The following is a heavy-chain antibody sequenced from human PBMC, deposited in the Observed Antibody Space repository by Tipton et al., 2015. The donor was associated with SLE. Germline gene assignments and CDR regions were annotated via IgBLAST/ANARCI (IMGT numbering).Heavy chain of an antibody. CDR3: ARYPESNYHWFGP. J-gene: IGHJ5*02. V-gene: IGHV4-61*05. D-gene: IGHD4-11*01. CDR2: IYYSGST. CDR1: GGSISSSSYY. Sequence: LRLSCTVSGGSISSSSYYWGWIRQPPGKGLEWIGYIYYSGSTNYNPSLKSRVTISVDTSKNQFSLRLSSVTAADTALYYCARYPESNYHWFGPWGQGALVTVSS.